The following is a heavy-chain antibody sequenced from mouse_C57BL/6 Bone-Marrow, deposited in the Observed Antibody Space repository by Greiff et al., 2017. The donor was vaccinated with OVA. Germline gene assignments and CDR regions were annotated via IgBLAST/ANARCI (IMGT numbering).Heavy chain of an antibody. D-gene: IGHD2-1*01. CDR2: INPNNGGT. CDR3: ARDGNYESWYFDV. J-gene: IGHJ1*03. CDR1: GYTFTDYN. V-gene: IGHV1-22*01. Sequence: VQLQQSGPELVKPGASVKMSCKASGYTFTDYNMHWVKQSHGKSLEWIGYINPNNGGTSYNQKFKGKATLTVNKSSSTAYMELRSLTSEDSAVYYCARDGNYESWYFDVWGTGTTVTVSS.